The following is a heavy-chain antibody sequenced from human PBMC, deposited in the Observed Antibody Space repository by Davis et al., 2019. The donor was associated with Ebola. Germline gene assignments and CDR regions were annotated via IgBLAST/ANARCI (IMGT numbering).Heavy chain of an antibody. Sequence: SVHVSYQASLYTYTSYGSIPLRHVPRQRLEWMGGIRAYNGNTKYSQKFQGRVTITRDTSESTAYIELSSLRSEDTAVYYCASGYYDFWSGYSAFEYWGQGSLVTVSS. V-gene: IGHV1-18*04. CDR3: ASGYYDFWSGYSAFEY. D-gene: IGHD3-3*01. J-gene: IGHJ4*02. CDR2: IRAYNGNT. CDR1: LYTYTSYG.